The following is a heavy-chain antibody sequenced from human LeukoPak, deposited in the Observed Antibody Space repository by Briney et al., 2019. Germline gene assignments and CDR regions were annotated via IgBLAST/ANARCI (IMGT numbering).Heavy chain of an antibody. D-gene: IGHD3-22*01. J-gene: IGHJ3*02. Sequence: ASETLSLTCTVSGGSISSYYWSWIRQPPGKGLEWIGYIYYSGSTNYNPSLKSRVTISVDTSKNQFSLKLSSVTAAGTAVYYCARGPYDSSGHDAFDIWGQGTMVTVSS. CDR1: GGSISSYY. V-gene: IGHV4-59*01. CDR3: ARGPYDSSGHDAFDI. CDR2: IYYSGST.